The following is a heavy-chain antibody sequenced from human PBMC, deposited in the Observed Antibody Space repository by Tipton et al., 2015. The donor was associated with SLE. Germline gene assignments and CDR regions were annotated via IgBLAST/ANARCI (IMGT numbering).Heavy chain of an antibody. CDR3: ARAEGSWDAFDI. J-gene: IGHJ3*02. Sequence: LSLKSRLTMSADTSKNQISLKLSSVSAADTAVYYCARAEGSWDAFDIWGQGTMVTVSS. D-gene: IGHD2-15*01. V-gene: IGHV4-31*02.